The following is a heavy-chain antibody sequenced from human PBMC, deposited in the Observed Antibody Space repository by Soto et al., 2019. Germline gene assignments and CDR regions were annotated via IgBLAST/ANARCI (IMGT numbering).Heavy chain of an antibody. D-gene: IGHD6-13*01. CDR3: ARSGLYSSWYFDF. CDR2: IDYSGST. CDR1: CGSIISGDYY. Sequence: SETLSLTCTFSCGSIISGDYYWTWIRQPQGKGLEWIGYIDYSGSTYYSPSLKSRITMSVDTSKNQFSLKLRSVTAADTAVYYCARSGLYSSWYFDFWGLGTMVTVSS. J-gene: IGHJ4*02. V-gene: IGHV4-30-4*01.